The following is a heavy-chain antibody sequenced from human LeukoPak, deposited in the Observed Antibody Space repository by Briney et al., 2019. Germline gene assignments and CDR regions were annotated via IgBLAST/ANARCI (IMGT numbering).Heavy chain of an antibody. CDR1: GGSISSYY. Sequence: SETLSLTCTVSGGSISSYYWSWIRQPPGKRLEWIAYIYNSVTTNYNPSLKSRLTISVDTSENQISLKLSSVTAADTAVYYCARHGPADSRSYPLDYWGQGTLVTVSS. D-gene: IGHD3-10*01. V-gene: IGHV4-59*08. CDR3: ARHGPADSRSYPLDY. J-gene: IGHJ4*02. CDR2: IYNSVTT.